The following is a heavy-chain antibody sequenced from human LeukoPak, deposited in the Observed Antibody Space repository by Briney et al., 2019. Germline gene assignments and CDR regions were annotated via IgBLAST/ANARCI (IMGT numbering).Heavy chain of an antibody. V-gene: IGHV4-4*07. J-gene: IGHJ5*02. Sequence: SETLSLTCTVSGDSVSNFYWSRVRQPAGKGLEWIGRFFTSGSTDYNPSLKSRVTMSVDTSKKQFYLKLSSVTAADTAVYYCARDPPTPAWGQGTLVTVSS. CDR2: FFTSGST. D-gene: IGHD2-15*01. CDR1: GDSVSNFY. CDR3: ARDPPTPA.